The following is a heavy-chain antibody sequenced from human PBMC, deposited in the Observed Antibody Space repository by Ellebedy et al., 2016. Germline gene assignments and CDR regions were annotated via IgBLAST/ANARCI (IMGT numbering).Heavy chain of an antibody. D-gene: IGHD5-24*01. CDR3: ARDLGFEEDGYLG. CDR2: INAGNGNT. CDR1: GYTFTSYA. J-gene: IGHJ4*02. V-gene: IGHV1-3*01. Sequence: ASVKVSCXASGYTFTSYAMHWVRQAPGQRLEWMGWINAGNGNTKYSQKFQGRVTITRDTSASTAYMELSSLRSEDTAVYYCARDLGFEEDGYLGWGQGTLVTVSS.